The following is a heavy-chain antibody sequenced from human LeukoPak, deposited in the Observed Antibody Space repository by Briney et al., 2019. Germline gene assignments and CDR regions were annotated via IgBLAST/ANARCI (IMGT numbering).Heavy chain of an antibody. Sequence: SETLSLTCSVSGDSIGSYYWTWIRQSPGKGLEWIGYIYYGGSTNYSPSLKSRVSISVDTSNNQFSLQLRSVSAADTAIYYCARGRARDGSYSWFDSWGQGTLVTVPS. D-gene: IGHD3-10*01. V-gene: IGHV4-59*01. CDR3: ARGRARDGSYSWFDS. J-gene: IGHJ5*01. CDR2: IYYGGST. CDR1: GDSIGSYY.